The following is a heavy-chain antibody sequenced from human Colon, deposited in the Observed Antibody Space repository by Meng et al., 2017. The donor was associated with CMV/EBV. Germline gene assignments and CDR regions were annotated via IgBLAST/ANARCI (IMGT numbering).Heavy chain of an antibody. V-gene: IGHV1-2*02. Sequence: ASVKVSCKASGYTFTGYYMHWVRQAPGQGLEWMGWINPNSGGTNYAQKFQGRVTMTRDTSISTAYMELSRLRSDDTAVYYCARDAGYCSSTSCYTGGVYSWFDPWGQGTLVTVSS. CDR1: GYTFTGYY. J-gene: IGHJ5*02. CDR2: INPNSGGT. D-gene: IGHD2-2*02. CDR3: ARDAGYCSSTSCYTGGVYSWFDP.